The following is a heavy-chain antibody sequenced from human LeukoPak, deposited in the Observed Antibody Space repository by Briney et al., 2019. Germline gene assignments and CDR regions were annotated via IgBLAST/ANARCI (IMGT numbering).Heavy chain of an antibody. V-gene: IGHV3-74*01. CDR2: ISPDDKTT. Sequence: GGSLRLSCAASGFTFSSYAMSWVCQDPGKGLVWVSRISPDDKTTSYADSVKGRFTISRDNAKNTLYLQMNSLRAEDTAVYYCARVPSRWELKGVIDAFDIWGQGTMVTFSS. CDR1: GFTFSSYA. D-gene: IGHD1-26*01. CDR3: ARVPSRWELKGVIDAFDI. J-gene: IGHJ3*02.